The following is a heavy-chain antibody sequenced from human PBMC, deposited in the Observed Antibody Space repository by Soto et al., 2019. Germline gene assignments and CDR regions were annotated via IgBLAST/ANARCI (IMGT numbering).Heavy chain of an antibody. CDR2: FYSGGST. CDR1: GFTVSNNH. CDR3: AREVGVGATSGFDY. V-gene: IGHV3-53*01. D-gene: IGHD1-26*01. Sequence: EVQLVESGGGLIQPGGSLRLSCAASGFTVSNNHMSWVRQAPGKGLEWVSVFYSGGSTYYADSVKGRFTISRDNSKNTLYLQMNSLRAEDTAVYYCAREVGVGATSGFDYWGQGTLVTVSS. J-gene: IGHJ4*02.